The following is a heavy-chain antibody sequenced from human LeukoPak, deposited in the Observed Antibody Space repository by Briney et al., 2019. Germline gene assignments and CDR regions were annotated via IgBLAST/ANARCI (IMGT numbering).Heavy chain of an antibody. CDR2: IYTSGST. V-gene: IGHV4-61*02. CDR3: ARVGDYALKD. D-gene: IGHD3-16*01. J-gene: IGHJ4*02. CDR1: GGSISSSSYY. Sequence: PSETLPLTCTVSGGSISSSSYYWSWIRQPAGKGLEWIGRIYTSGSTNYNPSLKSRVSMSVDTSKNQCTLKLSSVTAADTAVYYCARVGDYALKDWGQGTLVTVSS.